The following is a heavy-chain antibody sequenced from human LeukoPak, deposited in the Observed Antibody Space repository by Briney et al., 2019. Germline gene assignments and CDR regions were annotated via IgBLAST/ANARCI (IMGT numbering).Heavy chain of an antibody. Sequence: GGSLRLSCAASGFTFSSYALSWVRQAPGKGLEWVSTISGSGGSTYYADSVKGRFTISRDNSKNTLYLQMNGLRAEDTAVYYCAKAPEDLLVPVYWGQGTLVTVSS. CDR3: AKAPEDLLVPVY. V-gene: IGHV3-23*01. CDR2: ISGSGGST. J-gene: IGHJ4*02. CDR1: GFTFSSYA. D-gene: IGHD6-13*01.